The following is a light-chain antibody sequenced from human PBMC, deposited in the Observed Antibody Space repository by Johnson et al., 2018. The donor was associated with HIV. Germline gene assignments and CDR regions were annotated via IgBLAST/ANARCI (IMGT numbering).Light chain of an antibody. CDR3: GTWDSSLIIFV. CDR1: SSNIGSNY. V-gene: IGLV1-51*02. CDR2: END. J-gene: IGLJ1*01. Sequence: QSVLTQPPSVSAAPGQKVTISCSGGSSNIGSNYVSWYKQLPGTAPKLLIYENDKRPSGIRDRFSGSKSGTAATLALTGLQTGDEADYYCGTWDSSLIIFVFGTGTKVTVL.